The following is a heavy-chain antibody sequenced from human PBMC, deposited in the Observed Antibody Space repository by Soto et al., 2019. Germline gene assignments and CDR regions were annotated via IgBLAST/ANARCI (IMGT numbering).Heavy chain of an antibody. D-gene: IGHD1-26*01. Sequence: ASVKVCCKACGYAFTSYYMHWVRPAPGQGLEWMGIINPSGGSTSYAQKFQGRVTMTRDTSTSTVYMELSSLRSEDTAVYYCAREESGNYYYGMDVWGQGTTVTVS. CDR3: AREESGNYYYGMDV. CDR1: GYAFTSYY. J-gene: IGHJ6*02. V-gene: IGHV1-46*01. CDR2: INPSGGST.